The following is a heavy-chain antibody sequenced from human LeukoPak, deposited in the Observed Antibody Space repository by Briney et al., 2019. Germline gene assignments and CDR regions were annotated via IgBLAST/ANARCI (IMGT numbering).Heavy chain of an antibody. D-gene: IGHD3-22*01. Sequence: PSETLSLTCTVSGDSIGGYSWNWIRQPPGKGLEWIGYIYYSGNTNYNPSLKSRVTISVDTSKNQFSLKLSSVTAADTAVYYCARDFYDTSTYYYVDAFDIWGQGTMVTVSS. CDR1: GDSIGGYS. V-gene: IGHV4-59*01. CDR2: IYYSGNT. J-gene: IGHJ3*02. CDR3: ARDFYDTSTYYYVDAFDI.